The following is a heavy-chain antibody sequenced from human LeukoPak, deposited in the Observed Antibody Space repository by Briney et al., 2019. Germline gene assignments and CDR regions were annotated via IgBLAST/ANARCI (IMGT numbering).Heavy chain of an antibody. CDR1: RGSLSGYY. J-gene: IGHJ1*01. CDR3: ARVGRIFRTHDEYFQH. D-gene: IGHD2-15*01. CDR2: INHSGST. V-gene: IGHV4-34*01. Sequence: SETLSLTCAVYRGSLSGYYWSWIRQPPGKGLEWIGEINHSGSTNYNPSLKSRVTISVDTSKNQCSLKLSSLTAADTAVYYCARVGRIFRTHDEYFQHWGQGTLVTVSS.